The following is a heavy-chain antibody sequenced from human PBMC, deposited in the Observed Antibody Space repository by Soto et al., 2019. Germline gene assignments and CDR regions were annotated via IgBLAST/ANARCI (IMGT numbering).Heavy chain of an antibody. V-gene: IGHV1-2*02. J-gene: IGHJ6*02. CDR1: GYTFTAYY. CDR3: ARNMDYYYGPGSGNGHGF. CDR2: INTKFGDT. D-gene: IGHD3-10*01. Sequence: QVQLVQPGAEVKEPGDSVRVSCEASGYTFTAYYIHWVRQAPGQGLEWMGWINTKFGDTTYAQDFRGRVPLTRDMSISTVYLELSRLTSGDTAIYYCARNMDYYYGPGSGNGHGFWGQGTTVTVFS.